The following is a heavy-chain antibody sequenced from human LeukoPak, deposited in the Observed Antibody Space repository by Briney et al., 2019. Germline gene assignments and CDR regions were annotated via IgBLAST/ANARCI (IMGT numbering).Heavy chain of an antibody. CDR2: IIPIFGTA. Sequence: SVKVSCKASGGTFSSYAMSWVRQAPGQGLEWMGGIIPIFGTANYAQKFQGRVTITADKSTSTAYMELSSLRSEDTAVYYCARDYRSYDILTGYYPSGMDVWGKGTTVTVSS. J-gene: IGHJ6*04. V-gene: IGHV1-69*06. D-gene: IGHD3-9*01. CDR1: GGTFSSYA. CDR3: ARDYRSYDILTGYYPSGMDV.